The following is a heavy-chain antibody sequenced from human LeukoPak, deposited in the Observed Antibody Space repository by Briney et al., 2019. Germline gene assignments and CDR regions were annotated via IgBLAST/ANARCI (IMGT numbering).Heavy chain of an antibody. CDR1: GGSISSYY. J-gene: IGHJ4*02. V-gene: IGHV4-59*08. D-gene: IGHD3-22*01. Sequence: SETLSLPCTVSGGSISSYYWSWIRQPPGKGLEWIGYIYYSGSTNYNPPLKSRVTISVDTSKNQFSLKLSSVTAADTAVYYCARRRYYYDSSYFDYWGQGTLVTVSS. CDR3: ARRRYYYDSSYFDY. CDR2: IYYSGST.